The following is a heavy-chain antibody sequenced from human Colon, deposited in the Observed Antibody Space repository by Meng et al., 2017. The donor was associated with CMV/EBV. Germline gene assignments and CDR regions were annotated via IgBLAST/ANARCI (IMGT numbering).Heavy chain of an antibody. CDR3: VRGHYDGA. V-gene: IGHV3-7*04. Sequence: GESLKISCTVSRFSFSDFWMNWVRQAPGKGLEWVAKIKADGSETYYADSVKGRFIISRDNAKNSLYLQMNSLRVEDTAVYFCVRGHYDGAWGHGTLVTVSS. CDR2: IKADGSET. CDR1: RFSFSDFW. D-gene: IGHD3-16*01. J-gene: IGHJ4*03.